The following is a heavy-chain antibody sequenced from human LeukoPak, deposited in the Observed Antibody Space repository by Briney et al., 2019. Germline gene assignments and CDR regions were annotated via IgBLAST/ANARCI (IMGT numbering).Heavy chain of an antibody. CDR3: ARDRLDYYGSGSPWDGMDV. CDR1: GYIFTGYY. Sequence: ASVKVSCKASGYIFTGYYMHWVRQAPGQGLEWMGWINPNSGGTNYAQKFQGWVTMTRDTSISTAYMELSRLRSDDTAVYYCARDRLDYYGSGSPWDGMDVWGQGTTVTVSS. CDR2: INPNSGGT. J-gene: IGHJ6*02. V-gene: IGHV1-2*04. D-gene: IGHD3-10*01.